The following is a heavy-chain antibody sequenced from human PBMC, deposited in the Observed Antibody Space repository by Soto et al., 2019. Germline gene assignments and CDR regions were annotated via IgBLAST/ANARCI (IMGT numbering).Heavy chain of an antibody. CDR2: ISDSGGST. CDR1: GFTFSSYA. V-gene: IGHV3-23*01. Sequence: PGGSLRLSCAASGFTFSSYAMSWVRQAPGKGLEWVSAISDSGGSTYYADSVKGRFTISRDNSKSTLYLQMNSLRAEDTAVYYCASGDWSHDYYHAMDVWGQGTKVTVSS. D-gene: IGHD1-1*01. CDR3: ASGDWSHDYYHAMDV. J-gene: IGHJ6*02.